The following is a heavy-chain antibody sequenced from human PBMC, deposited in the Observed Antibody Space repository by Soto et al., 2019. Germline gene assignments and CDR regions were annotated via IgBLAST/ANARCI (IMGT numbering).Heavy chain of an antibody. Sequence: QVQLVQSGAEVKEPGASMKVSCKTSGYTFTANTMQWVRQAPGQGLEWIGWINTGNGNTKYSQKFQDRVILTRDTSASTVYMELSSLRSEDTAVYYCARRSPRNGIDCWGQGTLVTVSS. V-gene: IGHV1-3*04. CDR2: INTGNGNT. J-gene: IGHJ4*02. CDR1: GYTFTANT. D-gene: IGHD1-1*01. CDR3: ARRSPRNGIDC.